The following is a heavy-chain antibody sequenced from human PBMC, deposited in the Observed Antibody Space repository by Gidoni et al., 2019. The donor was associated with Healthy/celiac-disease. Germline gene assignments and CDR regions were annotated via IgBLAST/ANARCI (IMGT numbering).Heavy chain of an antibody. Sequence: QVQLQPWGAGLLKPSETLSLTCAVYGGYFSGYYWSWIRQPPGKGLEWIGEINHSGSTNYNPSLKSRVTISVDTSKNQFSLKLSSVTAADTAVYYCARERKIAARPNAFDIWGQGTMVTVSS. CDR1: GGYFSGYY. CDR3: ARERKIAARPNAFDI. CDR2: INHSGST. D-gene: IGHD6-6*01. J-gene: IGHJ3*02. V-gene: IGHV4-34*01.